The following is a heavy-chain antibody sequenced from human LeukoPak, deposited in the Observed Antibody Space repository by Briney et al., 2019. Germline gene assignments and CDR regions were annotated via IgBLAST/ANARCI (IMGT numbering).Heavy chain of an antibody. CDR1: GGTFSSYA. V-gene: IGHV1-69*04. J-gene: IGHJ4*02. CDR2: IIPILGIA. CDR3: ALFGEFDY. D-gene: IGHD3-10*01. Sequence: SVKVSCKASGGTFSSYAISWVRQAPGQGLEWMGRIIPILGIANYAQKFQGRVTMTRNTSISTAYMELSSLRSEDTAVYYCALFGEFDYWGQGTLVTVSS.